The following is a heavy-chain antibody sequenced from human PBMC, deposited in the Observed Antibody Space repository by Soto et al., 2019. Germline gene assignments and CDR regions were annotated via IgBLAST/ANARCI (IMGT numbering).Heavy chain of an antibody. Sequence: QVQLQESGPGLVKPSETLSLTCTVSGGSISSYYWSWIRQPPGKGLEWIGYIYYSGSTNYNPSLKSRVTISVDTSKNQFSLKLSSVTAADTAVYYCAKGYYYDSSGYYGSAFDIWGQGTMVTVSS. CDR3: AKGYYYDSSGYYGSAFDI. V-gene: IGHV4-59*01. J-gene: IGHJ3*02. CDR1: GGSISSYY. D-gene: IGHD3-22*01. CDR2: IYYSGST.